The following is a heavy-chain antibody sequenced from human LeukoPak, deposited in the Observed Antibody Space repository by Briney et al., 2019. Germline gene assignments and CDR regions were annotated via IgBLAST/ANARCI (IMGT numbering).Heavy chain of an antibody. CDR3: ARPRGCNSGRCNNFDY. CDR1: GLTVSSNC. Sequence: GGSLRLSCTASGLTVSSNCMSWVRQAPGKGPERVTHMNEYGGDIFYVDSVKDRFTISRDNAKNSLYLQMNSLRVEDTAVYFCARPRGCNSGRCNNFDYWGQGTLVTVSS. D-gene: IGHD2-8*01. V-gene: IGHV3-7*01. J-gene: IGHJ4*01. CDR2: MNEYGGDI.